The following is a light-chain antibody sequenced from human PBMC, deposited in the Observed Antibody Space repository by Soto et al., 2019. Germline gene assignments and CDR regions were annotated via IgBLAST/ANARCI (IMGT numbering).Light chain of an antibody. CDR3: LQDYSYPRT. V-gene: IGKV1-6*01. CDR2: GAS. CDR1: QAISTD. Sequence: AVQMTQSPSSLSASVGDRVTITCRASQAISTDLGWYQQTPGKAPKLLLSGASRLQSGVPSRFSGSGSGAEFTLTISSLQPEDSATYYCLQDYSYPRTFGQGTQVEIK. J-gene: IGKJ1*01.